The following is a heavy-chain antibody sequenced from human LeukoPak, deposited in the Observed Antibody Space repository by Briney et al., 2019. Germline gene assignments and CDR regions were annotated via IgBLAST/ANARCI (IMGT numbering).Heavy chain of an antibody. V-gene: IGHV4-34*01. Sequence: PSETLSLTCAVYGGSFSGYYWSWIRQPPGEGLEWIGEINHSGSTNYNPSLKSRVTISVDTSKNQFSLKLSSVTAADTAVYYCASRYRGSGYYPYYFDYWGQGTLVTVSS. CDR2: INHSGST. J-gene: IGHJ4*02. D-gene: IGHD3-22*01. CDR1: GGSFSGYY. CDR3: ASRYRGSGYYPYYFDY.